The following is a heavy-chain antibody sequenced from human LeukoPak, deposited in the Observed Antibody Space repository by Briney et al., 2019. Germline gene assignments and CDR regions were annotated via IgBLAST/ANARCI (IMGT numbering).Heavy chain of an antibody. V-gene: IGHV3-21*01. CDR3: ARLAGDPGYSSSWLPYYYGMDV. CDR2: ISSSSSYI. CDR1: GFTFSSYS. D-gene: IGHD6-13*01. Sequence: GGSLRLSCAASGFTFSSYSMNWVRQAPGKGLEWVSSISSSSSYIYYADSVKGRFTISRDNAKNSLYLQMNSLRAKDTAVYYCARLAGDPGYSSSWLPYYYGMDVWGQGTTVTVSS. J-gene: IGHJ6*02.